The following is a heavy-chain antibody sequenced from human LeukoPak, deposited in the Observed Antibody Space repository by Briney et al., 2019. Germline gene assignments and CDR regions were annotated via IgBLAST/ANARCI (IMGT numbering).Heavy chain of an antibody. D-gene: IGHD5-18*01. CDR1: GGSISSSSYY. Sequence: SETLSLTCTVSGGSISSSSYYWGWIRQPPGKGLEWIGSIYYSGSTYYNPSLKSRVTMSVDTSKNQFSLKLSSVTAADTAVYYCARDQGYSYGYGYYYYYMDVWGKGTTVTISS. CDR3: ARDQGYSYGYGYYYYYMDV. J-gene: IGHJ6*03. CDR2: IYYSGST. V-gene: IGHV4-39*07.